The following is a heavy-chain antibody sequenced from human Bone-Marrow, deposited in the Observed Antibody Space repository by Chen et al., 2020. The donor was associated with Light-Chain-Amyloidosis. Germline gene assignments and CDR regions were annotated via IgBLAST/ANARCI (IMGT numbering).Heavy chain of an antibody. CDR1: GFTFSSYA. CDR3: AKDGMYSMSGYYYGMDV. V-gene: IGHV3-23*01. CDR2: ISGSGGST. D-gene: IGHD2-8*01. Sequence: EVQLLESGGGLVQPGGSLRLSCAASGFTFSSYAISWVRQAPGKGLEWVSAISGSGGSTYYADSVKGRFTISRDNSKNTLYLQMNSLRAEDTAVYYCAKDGMYSMSGYYYGMDVWGQGTTVTVSS. J-gene: IGHJ6*02.